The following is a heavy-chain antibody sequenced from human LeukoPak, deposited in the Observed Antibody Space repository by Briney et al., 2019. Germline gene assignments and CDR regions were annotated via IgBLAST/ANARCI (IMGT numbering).Heavy chain of an antibody. D-gene: IGHD1-1*01. CDR3: ARDSAWRGNWYAFDI. CDR2: ISWDTSTV. CDR1: GFTFDDYA. J-gene: IGHJ3*02. Sequence: GGSLRLSCEVSGFTFDDYAMHWVRQAPGKGIEWVSSISWDTSTVAYADSVKGRFNISRDNVRKSLNLQMNSLTTEDTAFYFCARDSAWRGNWYAFDIWGQGTMVTVSS. V-gene: IGHV3-9*01.